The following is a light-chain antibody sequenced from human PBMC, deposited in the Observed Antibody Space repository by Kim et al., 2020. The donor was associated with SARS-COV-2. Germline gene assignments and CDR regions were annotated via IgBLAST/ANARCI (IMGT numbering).Light chain of an antibody. CDR3: QQYDNLLTWT. CDR2: DAS. J-gene: IGKJ1*01. Sequence: DIQMTQSPSSLSASVGDRVTITCQASQDISNYLNWYQQNPGKAPKLLIYDASNLETGVPSRFSGSGSGTDFTFTISSLQPEDIATYYCQQYDNLLTWTFGQGTKVEIK. CDR1: QDISNY. V-gene: IGKV1-33*01.